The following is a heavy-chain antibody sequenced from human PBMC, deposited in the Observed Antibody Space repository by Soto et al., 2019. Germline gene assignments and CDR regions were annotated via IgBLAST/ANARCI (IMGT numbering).Heavy chain of an antibody. CDR1: GFTFGDYA. CDR2: IRSKAYGGTT. V-gene: IGHV3-49*03. CDR3: TRGLSVTTRLWYYYYMDV. J-gene: IGHJ6*03. Sequence: PGGSLGLSCAGSGFTFGDYAMSWFRQAPGKGLEWVGFIRSKAYGGTTEYAASVKGRFTISRDDSKTIASLQMNSLKTEDTAVYYFTRGLSVTTRLWYYYYMDVWGKGTTVTVSS. D-gene: IGHD4-4*01.